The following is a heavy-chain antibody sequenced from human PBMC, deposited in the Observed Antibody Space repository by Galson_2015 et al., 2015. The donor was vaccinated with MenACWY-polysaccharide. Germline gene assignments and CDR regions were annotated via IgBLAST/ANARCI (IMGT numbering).Heavy chain of an antibody. D-gene: IGHD4-11*01. CDR2: IYSTSSTI. J-gene: IGHJ4*02. CDR1: GFTFSSYS. Sequence: SLRLSCAASGFTFSSYSLNWVRPAPGKGMEWVSYIYSTSSTIYYADSVKGRFTVSRDNAHSSLYLQLNSLRDEDTAVYYCARVTYSSRTFDSWGQGTLVTVSS. V-gene: IGHV3-48*02. CDR3: ARVTYSSRTFDS.